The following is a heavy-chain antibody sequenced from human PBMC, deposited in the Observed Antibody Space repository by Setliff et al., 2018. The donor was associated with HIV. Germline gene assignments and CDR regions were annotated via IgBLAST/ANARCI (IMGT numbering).Heavy chain of an antibody. CDR2: IFYSGNT. V-gene: IGHV4-59*11. Sequence: SETLFLTCTVSGGSISNHYWSWIRQPPEKGLEWIGSIFYSGNTNYNPSLKSRVTISVDKSKNQFSLKLSSVTAADTAVYYCARDPGGLYCRGTSCQGGCFDPWGQGTLVTVSS. D-gene: IGHD2-2*01. J-gene: IGHJ5*02. CDR1: GGSISNHY. CDR3: ARDPGGLYCRGTSCQGGCFDP.